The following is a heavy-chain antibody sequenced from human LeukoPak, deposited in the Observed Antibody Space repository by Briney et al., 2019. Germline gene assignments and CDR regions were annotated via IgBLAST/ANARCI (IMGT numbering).Heavy chain of an antibody. V-gene: IGHV3-30*02. CDR3: AISSGWYEPFDY. Sequence: GGSLRLSCAASGFTFSSYGMHWVRQAPGKGLEWVAFIRYDGSNKYYADSVKGRFTISRDNSKDTLYLQMNSLRAEDTAVYYCAISSGWYEPFDYWGQGTLVTVSS. CDR2: IRYDGSNK. CDR1: GFTFSSYG. J-gene: IGHJ4*02. D-gene: IGHD6-19*01.